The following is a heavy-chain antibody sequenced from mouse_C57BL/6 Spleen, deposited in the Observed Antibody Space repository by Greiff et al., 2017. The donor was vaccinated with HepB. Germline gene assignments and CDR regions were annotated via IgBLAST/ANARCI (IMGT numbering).Heavy chain of an antibody. CDR3: ARWSTTVPYWYFDV. Sequence: VKLQESGPELVKPGASVKISCKASGYAFSSSWMNWVKQRPGKGLEWIGRIYPGDGDTNYNGKFKGKATLTADKSSSTAYMQLSSLTSEDSAVYFCARWSTTVPYWYFDVWGTGTTVTVSS. J-gene: IGHJ1*03. D-gene: IGHD1-1*01. CDR1: GYAFSSSW. CDR2: IYPGDGDT. V-gene: IGHV1-82*01.